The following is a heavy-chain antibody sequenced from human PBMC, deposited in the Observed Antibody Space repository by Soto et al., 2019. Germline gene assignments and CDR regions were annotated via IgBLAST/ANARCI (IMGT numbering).Heavy chain of an antibody. V-gene: IGHV1-46*03. J-gene: IGHJ4*02. CDR2: INPSGGST. CDR1: GYTFTSYY. CDR3: ATDSYYYDFWSGYLY. Sequence: ASVKVSCKASGYTFTSYYMHWVRQAPGQGLEWMGIINPSGGSTNYAQKFQGRVTMTRDTSTSTVYMELSSLRSEDTAVYYCATDSYYYDFWSGYLYWGQGTLVTVSS. D-gene: IGHD3-3*01.